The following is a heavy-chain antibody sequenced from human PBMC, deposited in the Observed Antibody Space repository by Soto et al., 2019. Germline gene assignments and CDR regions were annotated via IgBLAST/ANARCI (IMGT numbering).Heavy chain of an antibody. J-gene: IGHJ3*02. CDR3: AGDALFSRSGKLDAFDI. V-gene: IGHV3-11*01. CDR1: GFTFSAYY. CDR2: ISNNDDTT. D-gene: IGHD3-10*01. Sequence: QVQLVESGGGLVKPGGSLRLSCAASGFTFSAYYMSWIRQAPGKGLEWVSYISNNDDTTYYAGSVKGRFTISRDNAKKSLYLQMNSLRAEDTAVYYGAGDALFSRSGKLDAFDIWGQGTMVTVSS.